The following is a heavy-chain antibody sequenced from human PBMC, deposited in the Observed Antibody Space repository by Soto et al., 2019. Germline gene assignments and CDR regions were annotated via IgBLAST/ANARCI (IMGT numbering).Heavy chain of an antibody. CDR1: GFSVGSNY. Sequence: EVQLVQTGGGLIQPGGSLRLSCDASGFSVGSNYMHWVRLAPGKGLDWVSAIFSSGATYYADSVKGRFTISRDNSKNTVSLQMNNLRPDDTAVYYCARDPCSQYSYDTGGLLLWGQGSLVSVSS. CDR2: IFSSGAT. D-gene: IGHD2-21*02. V-gene: IGHV3-53*02. CDR3: ARDPCSQYSYDTGGLLL. J-gene: IGHJ1*01.